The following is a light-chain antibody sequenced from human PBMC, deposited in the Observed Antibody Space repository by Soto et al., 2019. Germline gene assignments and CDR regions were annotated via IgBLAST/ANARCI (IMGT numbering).Light chain of an antibody. V-gene: IGKV1-39*01. CDR3: QKDYSTLAT. Sequence: DIHMSQSPSSLSASVGYRVTITCRAAESISRHLNWYQQKPGRAPDLLIYAASTLQNGVPSRFTGSGSGTAFTLTITGLQLEDFATYYCQKDYSTLATFGQGTRLEIK. J-gene: IGKJ5*01. CDR2: AAS. CDR1: ESISRH.